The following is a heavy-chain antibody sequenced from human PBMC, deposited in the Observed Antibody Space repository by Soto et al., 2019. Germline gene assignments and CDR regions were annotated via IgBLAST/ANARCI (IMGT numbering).Heavy chain of an antibody. V-gene: IGHV1-69*04. J-gene: IGHJ3*02. D-gene: IGHD2-2*01. CDR1: GGTFSSYT. CDR3: ARDRGPAAGHAFDI. Sequence: GASVKVSCKASGGTFSSYTISWVRQAPGQGLEWMGRIIPTLGIANYAQKFQGRVTITADKSTSTAYMELSSLRSEDTAVYYCARDRGPAAGHAFDIWGQGTMVTVSS. CDR2: IIPTLGIA.